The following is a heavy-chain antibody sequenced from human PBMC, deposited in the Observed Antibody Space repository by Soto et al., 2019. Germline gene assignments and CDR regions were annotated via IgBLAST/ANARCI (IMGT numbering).Heavy chain of an antibody. Sequence: SETLSLTCTVSGGSISSYYWSWIRQPPGKGLEWIGYIYYSGSTNYNPSLKSRVTISVDTSKNQFSLKLSSVTAADTAVYYCARRYGGNIDFWGQGTLVSVSS. CDR2: IYYSGST. J-gene: IGHJ4*02. D-gene: IGHD1-26*01. V-gene: IGHV4-59*01. CDR3: ARRYGGNIDF. CDR1: GGSISSYY.